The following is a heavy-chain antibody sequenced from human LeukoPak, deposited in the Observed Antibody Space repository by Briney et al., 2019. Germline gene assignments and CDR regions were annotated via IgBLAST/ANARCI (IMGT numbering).Heavy chain of an antibody. CDR2: IYYSGST. J-gene: IGHJ5*02. V-gene: IGHV4-39*07. CDR1: GGSISSSSYY. D-gene: IGHD3-10*01. CDR3: ARDNYYGSGRLPGKVLYNWFDP. Sequence: SETLSLTCTVSGGSISSSSYYWGWIRQPPGKGLEWIGSIYYSGSTYYNPSLKSRVTISVDTSKNQFSLKLSSVTAADTAVYYCARDNYYGSGRLPGKVLYNWFDPWGQGTLVTVSS.